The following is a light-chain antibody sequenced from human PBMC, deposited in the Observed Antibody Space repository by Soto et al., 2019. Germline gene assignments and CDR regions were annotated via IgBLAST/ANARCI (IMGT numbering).Light chain of an antibody. CDR3: QQYMSWPRT. CDR1: QDVIYD. CDR2: GAS. V-gene: IGKV3-15*01. Sequence: EIVLTQSPAALSVSPGGRATLSCRASQDVIYDLAWYQQKPGQAPRPLVYGASTRATDAPPRFRGSGSGREFSLTISSLQSEDFATYYCQQYMSWPRTFGQGSRVEIK. J-gene: IGKJ1*01.